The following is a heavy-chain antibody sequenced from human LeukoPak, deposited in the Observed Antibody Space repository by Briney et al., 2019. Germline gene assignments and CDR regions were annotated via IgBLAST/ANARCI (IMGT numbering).Heavy chain of an antibody. CDR3: VRDKDSGYDPYYYYYYMDV. CDR2: INPNSGGT. CDR1: GYTFTGYY. V-gene: IGHV1-2*06. J-gene: IGHJ6*03. Sequence: ASVKVSCKASGYTFTGYYMPWVRQAPGQGLEWMGRINPNSGGTNYAQKFQGRVTMTRDTSISTAYMELSSLRSDDTAVYYCVRDKDSGYDPYYYYYYMDVWGKGTTVTVS. D-gene: IGHD5-12*01.